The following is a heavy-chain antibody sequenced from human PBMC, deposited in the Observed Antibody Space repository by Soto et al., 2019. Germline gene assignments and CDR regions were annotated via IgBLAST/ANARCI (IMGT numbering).Heavy chain of an antibody. V-gene: IGHV3-53*01. CDR2: IYSGGST. Sequence: PGGSLRLSCAASGFTVSSNYMSWVRQAPGKGLEWVSVIYSGGSTYYADSVKGRFTISRDNSKNTLYLQMNSLRAEDTAVYYCARFTSERQLVPGYFDYWGQGTLVTVSS. D-gene: IGHD6-13*01. J-gene: IGHJ4*02. CDR3: ARFTSERQLVPGYFDY. CDR1: GFTVSSNY.